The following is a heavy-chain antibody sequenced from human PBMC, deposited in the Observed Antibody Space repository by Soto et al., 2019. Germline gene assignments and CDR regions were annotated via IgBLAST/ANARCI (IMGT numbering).Heavy chain of an antibody. D-gene: IGHD3-10*01. Sequence: QVQLVESGGGLVKPGGSLRLSCAASGFPFSDYYMTWIRQAPGKGLDWVSYISSSGTYTHFADSVKGRFTISRDNAKNSLYRQMNSLRPEDTAVYYCVRDISPNNFASGSYTCCGQGILVTVSS. CDR1: GFPFSDYY. V-gene: IGHV3-11*06. J-gene: IGHJ4*02. CDR2: ISSSGTYT. CDR3: VRDISPNNFASGSYTC.